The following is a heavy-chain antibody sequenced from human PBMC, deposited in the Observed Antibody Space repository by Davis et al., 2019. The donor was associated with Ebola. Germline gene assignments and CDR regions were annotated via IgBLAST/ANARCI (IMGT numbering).Heavy chain of an antibody. V-gene: IGHV3-23*01. CDR1: GFTFSSHA. CDR2: ISAGGGST. J-gene: IGHJ4*02. CDR3: AKDPYYYDGSGYRS. D-gene: IGHD3-22*01. Sequence: GESLKISCAASGFTFSSHAMSWVRQAPGKGLEWVSDISAGGGSTYYADSVKGRFTISRDNSKNTLYLQMNSLRAEDTAIYYCAKDPYYYDGSGYRSWGQGTLVTVSS.